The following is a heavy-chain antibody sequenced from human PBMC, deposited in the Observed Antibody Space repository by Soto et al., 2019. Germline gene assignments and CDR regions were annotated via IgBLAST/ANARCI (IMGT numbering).Heavy chain of an antibody. V-gene: IGHV1-46*01. Sequence: ASVKVSCKASGYTFTSYYMHWVRQAPGQGLEWMGIINPSGGSTSYAQKSQGRVTMTRDTSTSTVYMELSSLRSEDTAVYYCARAPLKPYCSGGSCYENRDWFDPWG. J-gene: IGHJ5*02. D-gene: IGHD2-15*01. CDR1: GYTFTSYY. CDR2: INPSGGST. CDR3: ARAPLKPYCSGGSCYENRDWFDP.